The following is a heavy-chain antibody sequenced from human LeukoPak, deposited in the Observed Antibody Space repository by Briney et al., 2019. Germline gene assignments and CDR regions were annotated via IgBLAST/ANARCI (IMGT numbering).Heavy chain of an antibody. D-gene: IGHD1-26*01. V-gene: IGHV3-30*17. CDR1: RFSLRSYS. Sequence: GGSLRLSGEAPRFSLRSYSMRWLRQAKGKGLEWVAVISYDGSNKYYADSVKGRFTISRDNCKNTLYLQMNSLRAEDTAVYYCARGLGATQAFDIWGQGTMVTVSS. CDR3: ARGLGATQAFDI. CDR2: ISYDGSNK. J-gene: IGHJ3*02.